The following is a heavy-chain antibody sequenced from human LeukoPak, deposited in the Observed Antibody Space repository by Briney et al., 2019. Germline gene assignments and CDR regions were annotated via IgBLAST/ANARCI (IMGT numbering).Heavy chain of an antibody. CDR1: GFTFSTYS. CDR3: ARDRLGSHYYMDV. CDR2: ISSSSSPI. Sequence: GGSLRLSCAASGFTFSTYSMNWVRQAPGKGLEWVSYISSSSSPIHYADSVKGRFTISRDNAKNSLYLQMNSLRAEDTAVYYCARDRLGSHYYMDVWGKGTTVTVSS. J-gene: IGHJ6*03. D-gene: IGHD1-26*01. V-gene: IGHV3-48*04.